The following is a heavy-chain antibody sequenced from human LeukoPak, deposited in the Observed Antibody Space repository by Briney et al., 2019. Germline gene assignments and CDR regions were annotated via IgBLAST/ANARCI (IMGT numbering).Heavy chain of an antibody. CDR1: GYTFTGYY. V-gene: IGHV1-18*04. Sequence: ASVKVSCKASGYTFTGYYIHWVRQAPGQGLEWMGWINANSGGTNYAQKLQGRVTMTTDTSTSTAYMELRSLRSDDTAVYYCVGSSGWYHESGSNWFDPWGQGTLVTVSS. J-gene: IGHJ5*02. CDR3: VGSSGWYHESGSNWFDP. CDR2: INANSGGT. D-gene: IGHD6-19*01.